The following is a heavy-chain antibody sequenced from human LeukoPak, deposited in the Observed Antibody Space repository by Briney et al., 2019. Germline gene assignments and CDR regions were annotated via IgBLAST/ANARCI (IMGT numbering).Heavy chain of an antibody. V-gene: IGHV1-8*03. D-gene: IGHD2-21*02. Sequence: ASVKVSCKASGYTFTNYHINWVRQASGQGLEWMTWINPGTGDKGYARKFQDRVTITTDTSISTAYMELSSLSSEDTAVYFCARTTSMTASGYDYWGQGTLVTISS. CDR1: GYTFTNYH. CDR3: ARTTSMTASGYDY. J-gene: IGHJ4*02. CDR2: INPGTGDK.